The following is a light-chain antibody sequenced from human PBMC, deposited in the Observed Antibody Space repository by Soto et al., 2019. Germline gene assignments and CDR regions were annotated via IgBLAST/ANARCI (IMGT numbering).Light chain of an antibody. CDR1: HDISNY. CDR2: AAS. CDR3: QSYNTARPT. Sequence: DIQMTQSPSSLSASVGDRVAITCQASHDISNYLNWYQQKPGKPPQLLIYAASTLQSGVPSRFSGSGSGTDFTLTISGLQPEDLATYYCQSYNTARPTFSQGTRLGL. V-gene: IGKV1-27*01. J-gene: IGKJ5*01.